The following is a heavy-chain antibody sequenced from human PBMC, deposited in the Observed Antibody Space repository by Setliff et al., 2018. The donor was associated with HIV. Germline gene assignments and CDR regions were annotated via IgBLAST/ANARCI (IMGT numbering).Heavy chain of an antibody. CDR1: GYSFTGYD. CDR2: MNPSTGEI. CDR3: ARHSHVYGDNGPLGY. J-gene: IGHJ4*02. D-gene: IGHD2-21*01. V-gene: IGHV1-8*01. Sequence: GASVKVSCKTSGYSFTGYDINWVRQATGQGLEWMAWMNPSTGEIGYAQKFQGRLTMTRDSSISTAYMELRGLRSEDTAIYYYARHSHVYGDNGPLGYWVQGTLVTVSS.